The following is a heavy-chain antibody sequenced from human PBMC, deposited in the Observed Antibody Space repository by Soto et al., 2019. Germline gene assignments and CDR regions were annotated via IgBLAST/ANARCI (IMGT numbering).Heavy chain of an antibody. J-gene: IGHJ5*02. CDR2: IYYSGST. D-gene: IGHD2-15*01. CDR1: GGSISSGDYY. Sequence: SETLSLTCTVSGGSISSGDYYWSWIRQPPGKGLEWIGYIYYSGSTYYNPSLKSRVTISVDTSKNQFSLKLSSVTAADTAVYYCARAEDPLYCSGGSCYSLGWFDPWGQGTLVTVSS. V-gene: IGHV4-30-4*01. CDR3: ARAEDPLYCSGGSCYSLGWFDP.